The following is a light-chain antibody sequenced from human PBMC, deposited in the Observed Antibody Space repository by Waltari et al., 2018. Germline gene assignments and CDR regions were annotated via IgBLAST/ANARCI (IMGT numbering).Light chain of an antibody. CDR3: DSSDSTGVRV. CDR1: ELPRKY. V-gene: IGLV3-10*01. Sequence: SYELTQTPSVSVSPGQTARITCSGHELPRKYAYWFQQKSGQAPRLVMYEDTKRPSGVPGRGSRSSAGRVATLTITGAQVDDEADYVCDSSDSTGVRVFGGGTTVVVL. J-gene: IGLJ1*01. CDR2: EDT.